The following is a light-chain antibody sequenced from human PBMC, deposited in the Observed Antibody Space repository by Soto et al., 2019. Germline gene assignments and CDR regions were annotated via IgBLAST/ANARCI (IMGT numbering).Light chain of an antibody. V-gene: IGLV2-11*01. Sequence: QSALTQPRSVSGSPGQSVTISCTGTSSDVGGYNYVSWYQQHPGKAPKLMIYDVSKRPSGVPDRFSGSKFGNTASLTISGLQAEDEADYYCCSYAGSYTLVVFGGGTQLTVL. J-gene: IGLJ2*01. CDR3: CSYAGSYTLVV. CDR1: SSDVGGYNY. CDR2: DVS.